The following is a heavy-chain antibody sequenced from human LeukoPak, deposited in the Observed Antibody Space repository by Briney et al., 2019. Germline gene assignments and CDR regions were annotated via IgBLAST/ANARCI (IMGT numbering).Heavy chain of an antibody. Sequence: GGSLRLSCAASGFTFSSYSMNWVRQAPGKGLGWVSSISSSSSYIYYADSVKGRFTISRDNAKNSLYLQMNSLRAEDTAVYYCARVFGRRAWFGELSTAKQNYFDYWGQGTLVTVSS. CDR1: GFTFSSYS. J-gene: IGHJ4*02. V-gene: IGHV3-21*01. D-gene: IGHD3-10*01. CDR2: ISSSSSYI. CDR3: ARVFGRRAWFGELSTAKQNYFDY.